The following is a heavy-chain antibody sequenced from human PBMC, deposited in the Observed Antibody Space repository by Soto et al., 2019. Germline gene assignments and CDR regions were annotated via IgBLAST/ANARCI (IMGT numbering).Heavy chain of an antibody. CDR2: IYYSGST. J-gene: IGHJ6*02. CDR3: ARHKPNSSGWYYYGMDV. V-gene: IGHV4-39*01. D-gene: IGHD6-19*01. CDR1: GASISSSGYY. Sequence: SETLSLTCTVSGASISSSGYYWGWIRKPPGKGLEWIGSIYYSGSTYYNPSLKSRVTISVDTSKNQFSLKLSSVTAADTAVYYCARHKPNSSGWYYYGMDVWGQGTTVTVSS.